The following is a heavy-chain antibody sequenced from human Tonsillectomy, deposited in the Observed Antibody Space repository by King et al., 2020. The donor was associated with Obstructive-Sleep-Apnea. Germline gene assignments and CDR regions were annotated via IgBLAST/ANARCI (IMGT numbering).Heavy chain of an antibody. J-gene: IGHJ4*02. Sequence: VQLVESGGGVVQPGRSLRLSCASSGFTFSSYGIHWVRKAQGKGLGWVAVISYDGSNKFYADSGKGRFTISRDNSKNTLYLQMNSLRAEDTAVYYCANLRRDGYNSPFDYWGQGTLVTVSS. D-gene: IGHD5-24*01. CDR1: GFTFSSYG. CDR2: ISYDGSNK. CDR3: ANLRRDGYNSPFDY. V-gene: IGHV3-30*18.